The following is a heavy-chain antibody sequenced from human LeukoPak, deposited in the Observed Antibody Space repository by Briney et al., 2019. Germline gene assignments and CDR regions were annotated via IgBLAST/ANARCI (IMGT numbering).Heavy chain of an antibody. J-gene: IGHJ4*02. CDR2: INPNSGGT. Sequence: GASVKVSCKASGYTFTGYYMHWVRQAPGQGLEWMGWINPNSGGTNYAQKFQGRVTMTRDTSISTAYMELNSLRSDDTAVYYCARLGLTVTSDIDWWGQGTLVTVSS. D-gene: IGHD4-17*01. CDR3: ARLGLTVTSDIDW. CDR1: GYTFTGYY. V-gene: IGHV1-2*02.